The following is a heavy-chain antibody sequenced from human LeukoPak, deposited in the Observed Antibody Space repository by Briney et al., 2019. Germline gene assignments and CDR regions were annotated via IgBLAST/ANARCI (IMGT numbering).Heavy chain of an antibody. CDR3: ARARASGPIAAAENWFDP. V-gene: IGHV3-66*01. D-gene: IGHD6-13*01. J-gene: IGHJ5*02. CDR2: IYSGGGT. Sequence: GGFLRLSCAASGFTVSSNYMSWVRQAPGKGLEWVSVIYSGGGTYYADSVKGRFTISRDNSKNTLYLQMNSLRAEDTAVYYCARARASGPIAAAENWFDPWGQGTLVTVSS. CDR1: GFTVSSNY.